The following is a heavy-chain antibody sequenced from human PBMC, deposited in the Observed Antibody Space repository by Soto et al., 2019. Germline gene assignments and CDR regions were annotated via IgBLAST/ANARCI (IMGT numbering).Heavy chain of an antibody. J-gene: IGHJ4*02. V-gene: IGHV5-51*01. Sequence: GESLKISCKGSGYSFTTYWIGWVRQMPGKGLEWMGIIYPGDSDTRYSPSFQGQVTISADKSINTAYLQWSGLKASDTAMYYCXRVDDVLIGHSWFDFDYWGQGTQVTVSS. D-gene: IGHD3-9*01. CDR2: IYPGDSDT. CDR1: GYSFTTYW. CDR3: XRVDDVLIGHSWFDFDY.